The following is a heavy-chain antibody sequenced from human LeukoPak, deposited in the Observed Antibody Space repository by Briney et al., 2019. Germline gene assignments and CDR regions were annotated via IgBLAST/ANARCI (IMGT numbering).Heavy chain of an antibody. Sequence: GRSLRLSCAASGFTFDDYAMHWVRQAPGKGLEWVSGISWNSGSIGYADSVKGRFTISRDNAKNSLYLQMNSLRAEDTALYYCAATISSGYLWGQGTLVTVSS. D-gene: IGHD3-22*01. CDR1: GFTFDDYA. CDR2: ISWNSGSI. CDR3: AATISSGYL. J-gene: IGHJ4*02. V-gene: IGHV3-9*01.